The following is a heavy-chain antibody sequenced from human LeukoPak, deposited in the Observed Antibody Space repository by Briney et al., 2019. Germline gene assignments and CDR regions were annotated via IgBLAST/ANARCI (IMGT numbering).Heavy chain of an antibody. V-gene: IGHV4-59*08. CDR2: IYYSGST. J-gene: IGHJ3*02. CDR3: ARHGYDILSGLI. Sequence: PSETLSLTCTVSGGPISSYYWSWIRQPPGKGLEWIGYIYYSGSTNYNPSPESRVTISVDTSKKQFSLQLSSVTAADTAIYYCARHGYDILSGLIWGQGTMVTVSS. CDR1: GGPISSYY. D-gene: IGHD3-9*01.